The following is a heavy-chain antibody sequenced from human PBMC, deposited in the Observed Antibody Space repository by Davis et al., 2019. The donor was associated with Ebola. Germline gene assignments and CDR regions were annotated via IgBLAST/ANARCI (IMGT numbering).Heavy chain of an antibody. CDR1: EFTFTTYV. J-gene: IGHJ6*02. V-gene: IGHV3-33*08. CDR2: IWYDGSNK. CDR3: ARRGTYYYDSSGYYYVVEYYGMDV. Sequence: GGSLRLSCAASEFTFTTYVMHWVRQAPGKGLEWVAVIWYDGSNKYYADSVKGRFTISRDNSKNTLYLQMNSLRAEDTAVYYCARRGTYYYDSSGYYYVVEYYGMDVWGQGTTVTVSS. D-gene: IGHD3-22*01.